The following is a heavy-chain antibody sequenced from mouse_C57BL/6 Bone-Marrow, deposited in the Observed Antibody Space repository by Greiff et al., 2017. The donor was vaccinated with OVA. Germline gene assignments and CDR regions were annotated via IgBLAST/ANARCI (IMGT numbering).Heavy chain of an antibody. V-gene: IGHV3-3*01. Sequence: EVQLQQSGPSLVRPSQTLSLTCTVTGFSINSDCYWIWIRQFPGNKLEYIGYTFYSGITYYNPSLESRTYITRDTSKNQFSLKLSSVTTEDTATYYCAREAPPYSNYVMDYWGQGTSVTVSS. D-gene: IGHD2-5*01. CDR2: TFYSGIT. CDR3: AREAPPYSNYVMDY. CDR1: GFSINSDCY. J-gene: IGHJ4*01.